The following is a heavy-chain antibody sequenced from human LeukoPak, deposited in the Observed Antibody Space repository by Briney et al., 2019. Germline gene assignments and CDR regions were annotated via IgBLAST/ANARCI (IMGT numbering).Heavy chain of an antibody. CDR1: GFSFSDSY. CDR2: LSTRSSSK. CDR3: VREIGTYFDY. J-gene: IGHJ4*02. V-gene: IGHV3-11*01. D-gene: IGHD1-26*01. Sequence: PGGSLRPSCAAYGFSFSDSYMAWVRQAPGKGLEWISNLSTRSSSKAYADSVKGRFVVSRDNGNNSLYLHMTSLGVADTAVYFCVREIGTYFDYWGQGALVTVSS.